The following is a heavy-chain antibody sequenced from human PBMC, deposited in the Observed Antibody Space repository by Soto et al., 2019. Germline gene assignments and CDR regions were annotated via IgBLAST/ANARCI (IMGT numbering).Heavy chain of an antibody. D-gene: IGHD2-21*01. V-gene: IGHV3-23*01. CDR1: GFTFSDSA. CDR3: AKVRVGIDVDFDY. CDR2: IRDSDSGGST. J-gene: IGHJ4*02. Sequence: PGGSLRLPCAASGFTFSDSAMTWLRQAPAKGLEWVSTIRDSDSGGSTFYADSVKGRFTISRDDSKNTLYLQMSSLRAEDTAMYYCAKVRVGIDVDFDYWGQGALVTVSS.